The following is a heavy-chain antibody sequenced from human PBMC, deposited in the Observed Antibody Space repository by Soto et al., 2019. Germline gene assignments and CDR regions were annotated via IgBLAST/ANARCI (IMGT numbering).Heavy chain of an antibody. CDR1: GFTLSSYA. D-gene: IGHD6-19*01. CDR2: ISGSGGNT. Sequence: GGSLRLSCAASGFTLSSYAMSWVRQAPGKGLEWVSTISGSGGNTYYAVSVKGRFTISRDNSKNTLYLQMNSLIAEDTAVYYCARGMQWPVVFYYYYGMDVWGQGTTVTGSS. J-gene: IGHJ6*02. CDR3: ARGMQWPVVFYYYYGMDV. V-gene: IGHV3-23*01.